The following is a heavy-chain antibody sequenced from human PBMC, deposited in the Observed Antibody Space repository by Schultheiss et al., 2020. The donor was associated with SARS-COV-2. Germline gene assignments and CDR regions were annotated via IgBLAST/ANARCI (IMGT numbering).Heavy chain of an antibody. CDR3: AKVGGSGWYYDY. V-gene: IGHV3-11*01. CDR1: GFTFSDYY. Sequence: GGSLRLSCVASGFTFSDYYMRWIRQAPGKGLEWVSYISSSGSTIYYADSVKGRFTISRDNSKNTLYLQMNSLRAEDTAVYYCAKVGGSGWYYDYWGQGTLVTVSS. D-gene: IGHD6-19*01. J-gene: IGHJ4*02. CDR2: ISSSGSTI.